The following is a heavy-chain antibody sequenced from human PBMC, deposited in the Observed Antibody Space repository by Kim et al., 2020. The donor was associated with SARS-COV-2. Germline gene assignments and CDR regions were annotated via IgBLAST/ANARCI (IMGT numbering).Heavy chain of an antibody. CDR3: AKDGRVTMVRGVKTTSEYFQH. J-gene: IGHJ1*01. V-gene: IGHV3-23*01. Sequence: GGSLRLSCAASGFTFSSYAMSWVRQAPGKGLEWVSAISGSGGSTYYADSVKGRFTISRDNSKNTLYLQMNSLRAEDTAVYYCAKDGRVTMVRGVKTTSEYFQHWGQGTLVTVSS. D-gene: IGHD3-10*01. CDR2: ISGSGGST. CDR1: GFTFSSYA.